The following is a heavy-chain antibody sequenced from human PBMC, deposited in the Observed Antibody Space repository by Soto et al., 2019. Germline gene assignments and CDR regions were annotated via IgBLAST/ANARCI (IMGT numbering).Heavy chain of an antibody. CDR2: LIHGGST. V-gene: IGHV4-34*12. D-gene: IGHD3-16*01. J-gene: IGHJ3*02. Sequence: SETLSLTCAIYGASLGGFHWTWLRQAPGKGLEWIGELIHGGSTNYNPSLKSRVSFSLDTSKNQFSLPLMSVTAADTAVYYCARSPLGYDYVRQTWREVGDSFDIWGRGTMVTVSS. CDR1: GASLGGFH. CDR3: ARSPLGYDYVRQTWREVGDSFDI.